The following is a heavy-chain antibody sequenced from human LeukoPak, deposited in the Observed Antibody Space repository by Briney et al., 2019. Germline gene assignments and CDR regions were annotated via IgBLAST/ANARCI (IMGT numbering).Heavy chain of an antibody. CDR3: ASGIPGIAAAGTSDY. Sequence: ASVKVSCKASGGTFSRYAISWVRQAPGQGLEWMGGIIPIFGTANYAQKFQGRVTITADESTSTAYMELSSLRSEDTAVYYCASGIPGIAAAGTSDYWGQGTLVTVSS. CDR2: IIPIFGTA. D-gene: IGHD6-13*01. V-gene: IGHV1-69*13. J-gene: IGHJ4*02. CDR1: GGTFSRYA.